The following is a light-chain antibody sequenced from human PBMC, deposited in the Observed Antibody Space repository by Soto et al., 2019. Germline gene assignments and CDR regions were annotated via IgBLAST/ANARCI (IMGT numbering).Light chain of an antibody. CDR1: SSDVGSYNL. CDR2: EGS. Sequence: QSALTQPASVSGSPGQSITISCTGTSSDVGSYNLVSWYQQHPGKAPKLMIYEGSKRPSGVSNRFSGSKSGNTASLTISGLQAEDEADYYCCSYAGSSTFDVVSGGGTKLTVL. J-gene: IGLJ2*01. V-gene: IGLV2-23*03. CDR3: CSYAGSSTFDVV.